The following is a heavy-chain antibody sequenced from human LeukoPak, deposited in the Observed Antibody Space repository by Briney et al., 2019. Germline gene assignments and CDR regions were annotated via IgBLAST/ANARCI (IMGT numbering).Heavy chain of an antibody. V-gene: IGHV4-34*01. CDR3: ARSLYDSSGYYPGWFDP. CDR1: GGSFSGYY. Sequence: SETLSLTCAVYGGSFSGYYWSWIRQPPGKGLEWIGEINHSGSTNYNPSLKSRVTISLDTSKNQFSLKLSSVTAADTALYYCARSLYDSSGYYPGWFDPWGQGTLVTVSS. J-gene: IGHJ5*02. D-gene: IGHD3-22*01. CDR2: INHSGST.